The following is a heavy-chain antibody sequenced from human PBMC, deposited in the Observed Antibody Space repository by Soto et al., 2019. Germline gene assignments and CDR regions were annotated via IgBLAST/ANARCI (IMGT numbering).Heavy chain of an antibody. Sequence: QMQLVQSGPEVKKPGTSVKVSCKASGFTFTSSAMQWVRQARGQRLEWIGWIVVGSGNTNYAQKFQERVTITRDMSTSSAYMELSSMRSEDTAVYYCAADFLYDILTSRYYYYGMDVWGQGTTVTVSS. CDR1: GFTFTSSA. J-gene: IGHJ6*02. D-gene: IGHD3-9*01. CDR3: AADFLYDILTSRYYYYGMDV. V-gene: IGHV1-58*02. CDR2: IVVGSGNT.